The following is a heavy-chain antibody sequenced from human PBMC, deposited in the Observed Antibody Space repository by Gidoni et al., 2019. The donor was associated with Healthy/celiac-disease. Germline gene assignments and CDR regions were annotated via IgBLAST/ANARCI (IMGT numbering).Heavy chain of an antibody. D-gene: IGHD2-15*01. CDR2: ISYDGSNK. Sequence: QVQLVESGGGVVQPGRSLRLSCAASGFTFSSYAMHWVRQAPGKGLEWVAVISYDGSNKYYADSVKGRFTISRDNSKNTLYLQMNSLRAEDTAVYYCARDKVVVASNPGPLDYWGQGTLVTVSS. CDR1: GFTFSSYA. V-gene: IGHV3-30*01. CDR3: ARDKVVVASNPGPLDY. J-gene: IGHJ4*02.